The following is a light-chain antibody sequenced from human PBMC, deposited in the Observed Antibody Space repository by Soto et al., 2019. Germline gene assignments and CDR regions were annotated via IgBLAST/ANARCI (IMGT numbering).Light chain of an antibody. CDR1: SSDVGGYNY. CDR3: SSYTTSSTVV. V-gene: IGLV2-14*03. J-gene: IGLJ2*01. Sequence: QSALTQPASVPGSPGQSITISCTGTSSDVGGYNYVSWYQQHPGKAPKLLIYDVSNRPSGVSNRFSASKSGNTASLTISGLQAEDEADYYCSSYTTSSTVVFGGGTKLTVL. CDR2: DVS.